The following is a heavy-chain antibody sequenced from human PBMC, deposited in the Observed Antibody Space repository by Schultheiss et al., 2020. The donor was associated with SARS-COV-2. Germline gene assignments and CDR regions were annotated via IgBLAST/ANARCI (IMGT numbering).Heavy chain of an antibody. CDR3: AKGLSLGATDPWNDY. Sequence: GGSLRLSCAASGFTFSSYEMNWVRQGTRKGLEWVSGIGTAGDPYYPGSVKGRFTISRDNSKNTLYLQMNSLRAEDTAVYYCAKGLSLGATDPWNDYWGQGTLVTVSS. CDR2: IGTAGDP. CDR1: GFTFSSYE. J-gene: IGHJ4*02. V-gene: IGHV3-13*05. D-gene: IGHD1-26*01.